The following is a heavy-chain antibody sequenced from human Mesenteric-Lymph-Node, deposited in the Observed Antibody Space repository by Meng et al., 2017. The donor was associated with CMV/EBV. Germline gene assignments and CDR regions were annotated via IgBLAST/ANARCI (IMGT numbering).Heavy chain of an antibody. J-gene: IGHJ4*02. V-gene: IGHV1-46*01. CDR2: INPSGDTL. Sequence: ASVKVTCKASGYTFTGYYMHWVRQAPGQGLEWMARINPSGDTLTYAPKFQDRVTVTRDTSTTTVYLGLTSLTTDDTAVYYCARDTPGEDKWDWGQGTLVTVSS. CDR1: GYTFTGYY. CDR3: ARDTPGEDKWD. D-gene: IGHD2-15*01.